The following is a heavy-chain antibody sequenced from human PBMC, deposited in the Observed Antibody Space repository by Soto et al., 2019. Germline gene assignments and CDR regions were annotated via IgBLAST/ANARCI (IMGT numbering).Heavy chain of an antibody. CDR2: IIPIFGTA. CDR1: GGTFSSYA. J-gene: IGHJ6*02. V-gene: IGHV1-69*13. Sequence: ASVKVSCKASGGTFSSYAISWVRQAPGQGLEWMGGIIPIFGTANYAQKFQGRVTITADESTSTAYMELSSLRSEDTAVYYCARVLNYYDSSGYPSYYYYGMDVWGQGTTVTVSS. CDR3: ARVLNYYDSSGYPSYYYYGMDV. D-gene: IGHD3-22*01.